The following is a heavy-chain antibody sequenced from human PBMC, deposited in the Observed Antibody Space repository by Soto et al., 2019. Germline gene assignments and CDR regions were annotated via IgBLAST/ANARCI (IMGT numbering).Heavy chain of an antibody. V-gene: IGHV3-11*01. D-gene: IGHD3-9*01. CDR2: ISISGTTI. CDR3: ARVRGDGYYNF. Sequence: QVQLVESGGGLVKPGGSLRLSCAASGFTLSDYYMTWIRQAPGKGLEWVSDISISGTTIHYADSVRGRFTISRDNAKNSRWLQMNTLRAEDTAVYYCARVRGDGYYNFWGQGTLVTVSS. J-gene: IGHJ4*02. CDR1: GFTLSDYY.